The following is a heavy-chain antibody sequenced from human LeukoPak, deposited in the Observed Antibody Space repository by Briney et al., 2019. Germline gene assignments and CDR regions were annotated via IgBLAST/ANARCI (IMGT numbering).Heavy chain of an antibody. CDR2: TYYRSKWYN. CDR1: GDSVSSNSAA. J-gene: IGHJ1*01. CDR3: ARPTPYCSSTSCYLRRRGYFQH. D-gene: IGHD2-2*01. Sequence: SQTLSLTCAISGDSVSSNSAAWNWIRQSPSRGLEWLGRTYYRSKWYNDYAVSVESRITINPDTSKNQFSLKLSSVTAADTAVYYCARPTPYCSSTSCYLRRRGYFQHWGQGTLVTVSS. V-gene: IGHV6-1*01.